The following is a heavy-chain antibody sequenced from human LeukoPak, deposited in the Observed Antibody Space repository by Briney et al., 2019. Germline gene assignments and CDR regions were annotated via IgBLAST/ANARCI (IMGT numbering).Heavy chain of an antibody. CDR1: GFIFSSYS. CDR2: ISSSSSYI. D-gene: IGHD2-8*01. V-gene: IGHV3-21*01. Sequence: GGSLRLSCAASGFIFSSYSMNWVRQAPGKGLEWVSSISSSSSYIYYADSVKGRFTISRDNAKNSLYLQMNSLRAEDTAVYYCARDIVLNWFDPWGQGTLVTVSS. J-gene: IGHJ5*02. CDR3: ARDIVLNWFDP.